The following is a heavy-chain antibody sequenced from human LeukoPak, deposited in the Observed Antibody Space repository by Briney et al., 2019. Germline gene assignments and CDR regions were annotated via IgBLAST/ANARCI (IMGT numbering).Heavy chain of an antibody. Sequence: GGSLRLSCAASGFSFNTYWMSWVRQAPGKGLEWVANIKQDGSDKYYVDSVKGRFTISRDNAKNSLYLEMNSLRAEDTAVYYCAREALVAAVDDAFDIWGQGTMVTVSS. CDR3: AREALVAAVDDAFDI. D-gene: IGHD6-13*01. V-gene: IGHV3-7*01. CDR1: GFSFNTYW. CDR2: IKQDGSDK. J-gene: IGHJ3*02.